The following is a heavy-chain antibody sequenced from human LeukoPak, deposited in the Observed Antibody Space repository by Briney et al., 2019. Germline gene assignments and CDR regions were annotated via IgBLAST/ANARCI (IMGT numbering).Heavy chain of an antibody. CDR2: LTGSGGTT. Sequence: PGGSLRLSCAASGFTFSSYAMSWVRQAPGRGLEWASGLTGSGGTTYYADSVKGRFTISRDNSRSTLYLQTNSLRVEDTAVYYCAKPVAGSSLGAFDIWGQGTMVTVSS. CDR3: AKPVAGSSLGAFDI. D-gene: IGHD6-19*01. CDR1: GFTFSSYA. J-gene: IGHJ3*02. V-gene: IGHV3-23*01.